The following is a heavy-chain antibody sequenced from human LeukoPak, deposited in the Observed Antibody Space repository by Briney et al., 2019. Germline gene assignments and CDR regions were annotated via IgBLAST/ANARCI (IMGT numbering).Heavy chain of an antibody. CDR2: IYHNRST. CDR3: ARNRSVTTTPGFDH. V-gene: IGHV4-38-2*01. CDR1: LDSITSGDY. J-gene: IGHJ4*02. Sequence: SEGLSVTPALPLDSITSGDYWAWIRRLPGKGLKWIASIYHNRSTHYNPSLKIRDTISVDQAKNQFSLLLCYVTAADTAVHSFARNRSVTTTPGFDHWGQGTLVTVAS. D-gene: IGHD4-17*01.